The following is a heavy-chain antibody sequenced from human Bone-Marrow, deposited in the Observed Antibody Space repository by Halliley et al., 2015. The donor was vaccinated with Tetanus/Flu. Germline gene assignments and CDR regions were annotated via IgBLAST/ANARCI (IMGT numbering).Heavy chain of an antibody. Sequence: SLRLSCAASGFPFSSYGMHWVRQAPGKGLEWVALISHDGSIKYYVDSVKGRFSISRDNSKNTLYLQMNSLRAEDTAVYYCAKETYSSNWFSYFQHWGQGTLVTVSS. V-gene: IGHV3-30*18. CDR1: GFPFSSYG. J-gene: IGHJ1*01. CDR2: ISHDGSIK. D-gene: IGHD6-13*01. CDR3: AKETYSSNWFSYFQH.